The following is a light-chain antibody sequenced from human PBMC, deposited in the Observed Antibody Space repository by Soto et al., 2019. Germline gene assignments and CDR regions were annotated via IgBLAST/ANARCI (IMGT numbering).Light chain of an antibody. J-gene: IGKJ1*01. CDR1: QSVLYSSNNKNY. V-gene: IGKV4-1*01. CDR3: QQYYSTLWT. CDR2: WAS. Sequence: DIVMTQSPDSLAVSLGERATINCKSSQSVLYSSNNKNYLAWYQQKPGQPPKLLFYWASTRESGVPDRFSGSGSGTDFTLTIISLQAPDVAVYYCQQYYSTLWTFGQGTKVEIK.